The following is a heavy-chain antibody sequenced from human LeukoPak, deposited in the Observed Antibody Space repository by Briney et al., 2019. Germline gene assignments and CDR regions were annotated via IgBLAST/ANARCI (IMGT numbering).Heavy chain of an antibody. J-gene: IGHJ4*02. D-gene: IGHD3-10*01. V-gene: IGHV1-69*05. CDR2: IIPIFGTA. CDR3: AKSPVPRWFGELLAPDY. CDR1: GYTLTELS. Sequence: SVKVSCKVSGYTLTELSMHWVRQAPGQGLEWMGRIIPIFGTANYAQKFQGRVTITTDESTSTAYMELSSLRSEDTAVYYCAKSPVPRWFGELLAPDYWGQGTLVTVSS.